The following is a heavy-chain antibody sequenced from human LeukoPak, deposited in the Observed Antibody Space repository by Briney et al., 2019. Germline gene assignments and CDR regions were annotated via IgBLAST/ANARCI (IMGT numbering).Heavy chain of an antibody. CDR3: ARASSGSFYYFDY. D-gene: IGHD3-22*01. J-gene: IGHJ4*02. V-gene: IGHV4-4*07. CDR2: MYSGGSA. Sequence: PSETLSLTCTVSGDSISGYSWNWIRQPAGKGLEWIGRMYSGGSAKYNPFLMSRVTMSVDTSKKQFSLKLTSPTAADTAVYYCARASSGSFYYFDYWGQGTLVTVSS. CDR1: GDSISGYS.